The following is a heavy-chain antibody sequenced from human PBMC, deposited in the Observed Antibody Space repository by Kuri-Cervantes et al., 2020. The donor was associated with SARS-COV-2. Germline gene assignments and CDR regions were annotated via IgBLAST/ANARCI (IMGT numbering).Heavy chain of an antibody. V-gene: IGHV3-7*01. CDR2: IKQDGSEK. D-gene: IGHD6-6*01. J-gene: IGHJ1*01. CDR3: ARPSWRAAPSHFQH. CDR1: GFTFSGYW. Sequence: GGSLRLSCAASGFTFSGYWMSWVRQAPGKGLEWVANIKQDGSEKYYVGSVKGRFTISRDNAKNSLYLQMNSLRAEDTAVYYCARPSWRAAPSHFQHWGQGTLVTVSS.